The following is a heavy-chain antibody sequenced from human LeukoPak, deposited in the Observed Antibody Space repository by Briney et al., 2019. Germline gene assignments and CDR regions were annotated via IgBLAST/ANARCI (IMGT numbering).Heavy chain of an antibody. CDR2: IYYRGDT. D-gene: IGHD5-12*01. J-gene: IGHJ4*02. CDR3: ARYGYADPLLDH. Sequence: SETLSLTCTVSGGSISSSSYYWGWIRQPPGKGLEWIGSIYYRGDTYYNPSLKSRVTISEDTSKNQFSLKLRYVTAADTAVYYCARYGYADPLLDHWGQGTLVTVSS. V-gene: IGHV4-39*01. CDR1: GGSISSSSYY.